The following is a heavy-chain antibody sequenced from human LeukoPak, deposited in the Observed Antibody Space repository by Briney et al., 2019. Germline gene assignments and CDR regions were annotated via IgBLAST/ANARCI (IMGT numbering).Heavy chain of an antibody. J-gene: IGHJ3*01. CDR1: GFTVSSNY. CDR3: AKQPSISGYDDAFDV. Sequence: PGGSLRLSCAASGFTVSSNYMSWVRQAPGKGLEWVSYISDSGGSKYYADSVKGRFTISRDNSKNALYLQMNTLRAEDTAVYYCAKQPSISGYDDAFDVWGQGTMVTVSS. V-gene: IGHV3-23*01. D-gene: IGHD2-2*01. CDR2: ISDSGGSK.